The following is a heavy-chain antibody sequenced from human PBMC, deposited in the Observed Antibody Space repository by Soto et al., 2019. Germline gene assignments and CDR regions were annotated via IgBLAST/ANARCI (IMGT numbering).Heavy chain of an antibody. Sequence: EVQLVESGGGLVQPGGSLRLSCAASGFTVSNDFLTWVRQAPGKGLQWVSVIYSGGGTDYADSVKGRFTISRHNAENTLFLQMNSLRTEDTAVYYCARGRLSGGGFDSWGQGTLVTVSS. CDR1: GFTVSNDF. CDR2: IYSGGGT. CDR3: ARGRLSGGGFDS. D-gene: IGHD3-10*01. J-gene: IGHJ4*02. V-gene: IGHV3-53*04.